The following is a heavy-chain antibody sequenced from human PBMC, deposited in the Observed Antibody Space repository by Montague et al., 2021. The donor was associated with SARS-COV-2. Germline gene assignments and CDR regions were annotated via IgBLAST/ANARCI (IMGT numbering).Heavy chain of an antibody. CDR2: ISYDGINK. D-gene: IGHD3/OR15-3a*01. V-gene: IGHV3-30-3*01. CDR1: GFTFSSYA. J-gene: IGHJ4*02. Sequence: SLRLSCAASGFTFSSYAMHWVRQAPGKGLEWVALISYDGINKYYADSVEGRFTIARDNFKNTLYLQMSSLKPEDTAVYYCARAGFLGWFTTMFDYWGQGTLVTVSS. CDR3: ARAGFLGWFTTMFDY.